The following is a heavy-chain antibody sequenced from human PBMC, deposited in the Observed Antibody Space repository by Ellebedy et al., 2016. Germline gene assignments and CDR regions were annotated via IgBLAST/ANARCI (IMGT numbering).Heavy chain of an antibody. CDR1: GFTFSSFS. CDR2: ISYDGVNK. CDR3: ATGTLSSYGRFEY. J-gene: IGHJ4*02. D-gene: IGHD2/OR15-2a*01. Sequence: GGSLRLXXAASGFTFSSFSMHWVRQAPGKGLEWVAVISYDGVNKYYVDSVKGRFTISRDNSKNTLYVQMNSLRAEDTAIYYCATGTLSSYGRFEYWGQGTLVTVSS. V-gene: IGHV3-30-3*01.